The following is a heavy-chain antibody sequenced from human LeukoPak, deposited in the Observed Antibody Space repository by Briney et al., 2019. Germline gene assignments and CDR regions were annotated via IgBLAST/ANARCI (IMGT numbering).Heavy chain of an antibody. CDR2: TYYRSKWYN. D-gene: IGHD3-22*01. J-gene: IGHJ4*02. CDR1: GDSVSSNSAA. CDR3: ARDHYYDSSGYYVTFDY. Sequence: SQTLSLTCAISGDSVSSNSAAWNWIRQSPSRGLEWLGRTYYRSKWYNDYAVSVKSRITINPDTSENQFSLQLNSVTPEDTAVYYCARDHYYDSSGYYVTFDYWGQGTLVTVSS. V-gene: IGHV6-1*01.